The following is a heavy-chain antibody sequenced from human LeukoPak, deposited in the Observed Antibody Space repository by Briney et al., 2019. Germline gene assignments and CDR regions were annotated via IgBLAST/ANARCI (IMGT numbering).Heavy chain of an antibody. D-gene: IGHD6-13*01. V-gene: IGHV3-30*18. CDR2: ISYDGSNK. J-gene: IGHJ4*02. Sequence: GGSLGLSCAASGFTFSSYGMHWVRQAPGKGLEWVAVISYDGSNKYYADSVKGRFTISRDNSKNTLYLQMNSLRAEDTAVYYCAKGGGGYSSSWGANQIDYWGQGTLVTVSS. CDR1: GFTFSSYG. CDR3: AKGGGGYSSSWGANQIDY.